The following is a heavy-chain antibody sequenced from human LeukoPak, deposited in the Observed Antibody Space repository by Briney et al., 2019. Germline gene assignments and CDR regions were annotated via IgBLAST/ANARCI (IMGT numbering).Heavy chain of an antibody. V-gene: IGHV3-33*06. D-gene: IGHD2-2*01. J-gene: IGHJ5*02. CDR3: AKDLLGYCSSTSCLNWFDP. Sequence: AGGSLRLSCAASGFTFSSYGMHWVRQAPGKGLEWVADIWYDGSNKYYADSVKGRFTISRDNSKNTLYLQMNSLRAEDTAVYYCAKDLLGYCSSTSCLNWFDPWGQGTLVTVSS. CDR1: GFTFSSYG. CDR2: IWYDGSNK.